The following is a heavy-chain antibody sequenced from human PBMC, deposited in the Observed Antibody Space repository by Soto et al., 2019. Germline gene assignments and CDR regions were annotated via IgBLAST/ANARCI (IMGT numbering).Heavy chain of an antibody. CDR2: INPSGGST. V-gene: IGHV1-46*01. J-gene: IGHJ6*02. CDR3: ASTYSSSSSNYDFGMDV. Sequence: ASVQVSFKASGYTFTSYYMHWVRQAPGQGLEWMGIINPSGGSTSYAQKFQGRVTMTRDTSTSTVYMALSSLRSEDTAGYYCASTYSSSSSNYDFGMDVWGQGTTVTVSS. D-gene: IGHD6-6*01. CDR1: GYTFTSYY.